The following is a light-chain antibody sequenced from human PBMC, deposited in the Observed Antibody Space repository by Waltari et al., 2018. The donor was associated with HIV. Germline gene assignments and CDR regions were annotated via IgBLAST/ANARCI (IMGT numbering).Light chain of an antibody. CDR1: QGISSY. CDR2: SAS. V-gene: IGKV1-9*01. Sequence: DIQLTQSPSFLSASVGDRVTITCRASQGISSYLAWYQQKPGKAPKLLIYSASTLQSGVPSRFSGRASGTEFTRTISSLQPEDFATYYCQQLNSYPVPFTFGPGTKVDIK. CDR3: QQLNSYPVPFT. J-gene: IGKJ3*01.